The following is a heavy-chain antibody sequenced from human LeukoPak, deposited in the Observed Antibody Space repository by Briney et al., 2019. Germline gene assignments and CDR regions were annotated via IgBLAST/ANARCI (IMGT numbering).Heavy chain of an antibody. Sequence: GGSLRLSCEVSGFTFSSYWMSWVRQAPGKGLEWVAIIKQDGSEKYYVDSVKGRFTISRDNAKNSLYLQMNSLRAEDTAIYYCARDSIIARFAESYMDVWGKGTTVTISS. CDR3: ARDSIIARFAESYMDV. D-gene: IGHD3-10*01. CDR1: GFTFSSYW. V-gene: IGHV3-7*01. J-gene: IGHJ6*03. CDR2: IKQDGSEK.